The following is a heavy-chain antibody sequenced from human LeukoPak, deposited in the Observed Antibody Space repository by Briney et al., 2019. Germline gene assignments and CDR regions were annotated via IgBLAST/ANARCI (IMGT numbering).Heavy chain of an antibody. CDR2: ISAYNGNT. J-gene: IGHJ4*02. Sequence: ASVKVSCKASGYTFTSYGISWVRQAPGQGLECMGWISAYNGNTNYAQKLQGRVTMTTDTSTSTAYMELRSLRSEDTAVYYCATDLFHLQFRRSNDYWGQGTLVTVSS. CDR1: GYTFTSYG. CDR3: ATDLFHLQFRRSNDY. V-gene: IGHV1-18*01. D-gene: IGHD4-11*01.